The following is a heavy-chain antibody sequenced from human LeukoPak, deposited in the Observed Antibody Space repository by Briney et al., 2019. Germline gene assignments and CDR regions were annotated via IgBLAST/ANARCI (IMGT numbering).Heavy chain of an antibody. D-gene: IGHD5-18*01. Sequence: PGGSLRLSCTVSGYTYQSCYIQWLRQAPGKGLVWVSHINSDGSKTNYADSVKGRFTISRDNAKNTLYLQMNSLRAEDTAVYYCASGGGYSSCPFDYWGQGTLVTVSS. CDR1: GYTYQSCY. J-gene: IGHJ4*02. V-gene: IGHV3-74*01. CDR3: ASGGGYSSCPFDY. CDR2: INSDGSKT.